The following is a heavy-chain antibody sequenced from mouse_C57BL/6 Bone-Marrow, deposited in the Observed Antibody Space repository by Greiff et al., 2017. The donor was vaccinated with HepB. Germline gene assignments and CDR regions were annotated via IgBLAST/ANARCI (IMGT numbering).Heavy chain of an antibody. D-gene: IGHD1-1*01. CDR1: GFSLTSYG. CDR3: ASLYYYGSSFDY. CDR2: IWSGGST. J-gene: IGHJ2*01. Sequence: VKLVESGPGLVQPSQSLSITCTVSGFSLTSYGIHWVRQSPGKGLEWLGVIWSGGSTDYNAAFISRLSISKDNSKSQVFFKMNSLQADDTAIYYCASLYYYGSSFDYWGQGTTLTVSS. V-gene: IGHV2-2*01.